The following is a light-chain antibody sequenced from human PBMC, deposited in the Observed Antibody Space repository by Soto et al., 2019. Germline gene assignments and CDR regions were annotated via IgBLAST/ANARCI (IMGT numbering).Light chain of an antibody. Sequence: DIQMTQSPSSLSASVGDRVTITCRASQSISTLLAWYQQKPGKAPKLLIYKASSLESGVPSRFSGSGSGTDFTLTISSLEPEDFAVYYCQQRYNWSATFGQGTRLEIK. CDR3: QQRYNWSAT. J-gene: IGKJ5*01. V-gene: IGKV1-5*03. CDR2: KAS. CDR1: QSISTL.